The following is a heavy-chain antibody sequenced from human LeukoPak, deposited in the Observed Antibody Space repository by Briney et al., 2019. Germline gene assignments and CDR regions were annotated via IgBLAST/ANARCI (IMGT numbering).Heavy chain of an antibody. CDR3: ARGTAKFDY. D-gene: IGHD4-17*01. Sequence: SETLSLTCAVYGGSFSGYYWSWIRQPPGKGPEWIGEINHSGSTNYNPSLKSRVTISVDTSKNQFSLKLSSVTAADTAVYYCARGTAKFDYWGQGTLVTVSS. V-gene: IGHV4-34*01. CDR1: GGSFSGYY. CDR2: INHSGST. J-gene: IGHJ4*02.